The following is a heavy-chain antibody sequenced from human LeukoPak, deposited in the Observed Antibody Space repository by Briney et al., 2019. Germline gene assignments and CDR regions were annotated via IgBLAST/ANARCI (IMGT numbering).Heavy chain of an antibody. V-gene: IGHV1-69*04. CDR3: ARGRGASPRCDN. D-gene: IGHD3-10*01. CDR2: IIPILGIT. CDR1: GGTFSTYA. J-gene: IGHJ4*02. Sequence: SVKVSCEASGGTFSTYAINWVRQAPGQGLEWMGRIIPILGITNYAQRFQGRVTITADKSTSTAYMELSSLRSEDTAVYYCARGRGASPRCDNGGQEPLVP.